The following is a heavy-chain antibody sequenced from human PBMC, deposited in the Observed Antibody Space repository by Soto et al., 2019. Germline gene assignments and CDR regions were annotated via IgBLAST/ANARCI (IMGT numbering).Heavy chain of an antibody. D-gene: IGHD3-16*01. V-gene: IGHV1-18*04. Sequence: QVQLVQSGAEVKKPGASVKVSCKTSGYTFTNHGINWVRQAPGQGLEWMGWINPYNANVNYAQKLQGRVTMTTDTSTSTACMDRRSLTSDDTDFYYCARGLVARIWGYAFDIWGPCTMVTVAS. J-gene: IGHJ3*02. CDR3: ARGLVARIWGYAFDI. CDR2: INPYNANV. CDR1: GYTFTNHG.